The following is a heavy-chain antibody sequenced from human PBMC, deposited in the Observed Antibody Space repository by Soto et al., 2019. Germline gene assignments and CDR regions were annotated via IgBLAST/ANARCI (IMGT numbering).Heavy chain of an antibody. CDR1: GFTFSSYA. J-gene: IGHJ4*02. CDR2: ISGSGGST. CDR3: AKDRPRWCSGGSCYFYSGDPLFEY. V-gene: IGHV3-23*01. Sequence: PGGSLRLSCAASGFTFSSYAMSWVRQAPGKGLEWVSAISGSGGSTYYADSVKGRFTISRDNSKNTLYLQMNSLRAEDTAVYYCAKDRPRWCSGGSCYFYSGDPLFEYWGQGTRVNVAS. D-gene: IGHD2-15*01.